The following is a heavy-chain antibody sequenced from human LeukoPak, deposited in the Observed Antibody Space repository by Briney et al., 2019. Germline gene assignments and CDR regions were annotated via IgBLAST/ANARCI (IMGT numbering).Heavy chain of an antibody. Sequence: GGSLRLSCAASGFTFSSYEMNWVRQAPGKGLEWVSYISSSGSTIYYADSVKGRFTISRDNAKNSLYLQMNSLRAEDTAIYYCARDVRTYVGFDYWGQGTLVTVSS. D-gene: IGHD3-10*01. CDR3: ARDVRTYVGFDY. J-gene: IGHJ4*02. V-gene: IGHV3-48*03. CDR1: GFTFSSYE. CDR2: ISSSGSTI.